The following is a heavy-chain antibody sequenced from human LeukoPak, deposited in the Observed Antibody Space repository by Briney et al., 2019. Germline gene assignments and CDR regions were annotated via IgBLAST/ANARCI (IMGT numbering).Heavy chain of an antibody. D-gene: IGHD6-13*01. CDR3: AKDLDSSSWYAPSTLRYNWFDP. Sequence: GGSLRLSCAASGFTFSSYGMHWVRQAPGKGLEWVAVISYDGSNKYYADSVKGRFTISRDNSKNTPYLQMNSLRAEDTAVYYCAKDLDSSSWYAPSTLRYNWFDPWGQGTLVTVSS. CDR1: GFTFSSYG. J-gene: IGHJ5*02. V-gene: IGHV3-30*18. CDR2: ISYDGSNK.